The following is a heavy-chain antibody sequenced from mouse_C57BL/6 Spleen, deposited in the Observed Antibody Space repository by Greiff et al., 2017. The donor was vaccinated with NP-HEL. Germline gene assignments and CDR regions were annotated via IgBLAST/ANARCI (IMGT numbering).Heavy chain of an antibody. V-gene: IGHV1-26*01. J-gene: IGHJ4*01. Sequence: EVQLQQPGPELVKPGASVKISCKASGYTFTDYYMNWVKQSHGKSLEWIGDINPNNGGTSYNQKFKGKAKLTVDKSSGTAYMELRSLTSEDSAVYYCARPLDISGYDQYYAMDYWGQGTSVTVSS. CDR1: GYTFTDYY. CDR3: ARPLDISGYDQYYAMDY. D-gene: IGHD3-2*02. CDR2: INPNNGGT.